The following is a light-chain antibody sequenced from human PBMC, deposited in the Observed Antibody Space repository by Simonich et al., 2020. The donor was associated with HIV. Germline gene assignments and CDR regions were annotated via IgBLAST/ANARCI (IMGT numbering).Light chain of an antibody. CDR3: QQYYSTPRT. J-gene: IGKJ1*01. Sequence: DIVMTQSPDSLAGSLGERATINCKSSQSVLSSSNNKNYLAWYQQKPGQPPKLLIYWASTRESGVPDRFSGSGSGTDFTLTISSLQAEDVAVYYCQQYYSTPRTFGQGTKVEIK. CDR1: QSVLSSSNNKNY. CDR2: WAS. V-gene: IGKV4-1*01.